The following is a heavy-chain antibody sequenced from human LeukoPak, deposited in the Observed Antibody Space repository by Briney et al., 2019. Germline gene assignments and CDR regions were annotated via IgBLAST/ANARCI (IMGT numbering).Heavy chain of an antibody. J-gene: IGHJ3*02. CDR2: ISGDGGST. V-gene: IGHV3-43*02. D-gene: IGHD2-15*01. CDR1: GFTFDDYA. CDR3: AKDILCSGGACYSGTFDI. Sequence: GGSLRLSCAASGFTFDDYAMHWVRHAPGKGLEWVSLISGDGGSTYYADSVKGRFTISRDKYKNSLYLKMNSLRTEDTALYYCAKDILCSGGACYSGTFDIWGQGTMVTVSS.